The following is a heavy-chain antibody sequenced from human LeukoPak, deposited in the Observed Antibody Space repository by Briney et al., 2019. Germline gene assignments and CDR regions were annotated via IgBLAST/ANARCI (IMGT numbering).Heavy chain of an antibody. CDR2: IYYSGST. V-gene: IGHV4-59*01. CDR1: GGSISSYY. J-gene: IGHJ4*02. CDR3: ARARSSGWLFDY. Sequence: SETLSLTCTVSGGSISSYYWSWIRQPPGKGLEWFGYIYYSGSTNHNPSLKSRVTISVDTSKNQFSLKLSSVTAADTAVYYCARARSSGWLFDYWGQGTLVTVSS. D-gene: IGHD6-19*01.